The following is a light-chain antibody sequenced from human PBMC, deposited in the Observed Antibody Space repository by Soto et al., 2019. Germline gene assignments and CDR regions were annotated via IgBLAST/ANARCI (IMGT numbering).Light chain of an antibody. CDR3: SCNTGSSTTHVV. CDR2: DVS. J-gene: IGLJ2*01. CDR1: SSDVGGYNH. Sequence: QSALTQPASVSGSRGQSITISCTGTSSDVGGYNHVAWYQQHPGKAPKLIIYDVSNRPSGVSNRFSGSKSGNTASLTISGLQAEDEADYYCSCNTGSSTTHVVFGGGTKLTVL. V-gene: IGLV2-14*01.